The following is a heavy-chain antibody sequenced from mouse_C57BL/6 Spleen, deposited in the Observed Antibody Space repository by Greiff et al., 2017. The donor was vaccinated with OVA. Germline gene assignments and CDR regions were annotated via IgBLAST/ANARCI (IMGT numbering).Heavy chain of an antibody. J-gene: IGHJ4*01. CDR1: GFTFSSYA. CDR2: ISDGGSYT. Sequence: VQLKESGGGLVKPGGSLKLSCAASGFTFSSYAMSWVRQTPEKRLEWVATISDGGSYTYYPDNVKGRFTISRDNAKNNLYLQMSHLKSEDTAMYYCARELTAMDYWGQGTSVTVSS. CDR3: ARELTAMDY. V-gene: IGHV5-4*01.